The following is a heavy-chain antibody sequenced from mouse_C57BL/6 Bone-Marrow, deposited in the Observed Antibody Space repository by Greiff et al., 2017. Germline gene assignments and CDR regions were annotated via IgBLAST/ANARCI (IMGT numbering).Heavy chain of an antibody. CDR1: GYTFTSYW. CDR2: IHPNSGST. CDR3: ARSRYGPWYVDV. V-gene: IGHV1-64*01. Sequence: QVQLQQPGAELVKPGASVKLSCKASGYTFTSYWMHWVKQRPGQGLEWIGMIHPNSGSTNYNEKFKSKATLTVDKSSSTAYMQLSSLTSEDSAVYYCARSRYGPWYVDVWGTGTTVTVSS. D-gene: IGHD1-1*02. J-gene: IGHJ1*03.